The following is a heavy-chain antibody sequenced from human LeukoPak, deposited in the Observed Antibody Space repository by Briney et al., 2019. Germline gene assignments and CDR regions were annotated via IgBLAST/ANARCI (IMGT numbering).Heavy chain of an antibody. CDR3: ASLDCSSTSCDDY. CDR2: ISSSSSTI. J-gene: IGHJ4*02. Sequence: GGSLRLSCAASGFTFSSYSMNWVRQAPGKGLEWVSYISSSSSTIYYADSVKVRFTISRDNAKNSLYLQMNSLRAEDTAVYYCASLDCSSTSCDDYWGQGTLVTVSS. V-gene: IGHV3-48*01. CDR1: GFTFSSYS. D-gene: IGHD2-2*01.